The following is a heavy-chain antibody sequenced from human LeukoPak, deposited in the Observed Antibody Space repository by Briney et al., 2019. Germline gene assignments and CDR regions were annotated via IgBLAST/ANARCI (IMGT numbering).Heavy chain of an antibody. CDR1: GFIFRDYT. V-gene: IGHV3-74*01. D-gene: IGHD6-25*01. CDR3: ARENLAAAADY. Sequence: GGSLRLSCVASGFIFRDYTMNWVRQTPGKGLVWVSRIRGDGSMTNYADSVKGRFTISRDNAKNTLYLQMNSLRLEDTAVYYCARENLAAAADYWGQGTVVTVSS. CDR2: IRGDGSMT. J-gene: IGHJ4*02.